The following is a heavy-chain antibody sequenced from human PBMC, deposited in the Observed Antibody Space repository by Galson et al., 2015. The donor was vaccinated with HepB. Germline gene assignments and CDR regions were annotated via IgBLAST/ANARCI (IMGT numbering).Heavy chain of an antibody. CDR3: ARSGVVRGVMPGY. V-gene: IGHV3-33*01. Sequence: SLRLSCAASGFTFSSYGMHWVRQAPGKGLEWVAVIWYDGSNKYYADSVKGRFTISRDNSKNTLYLQMNSLRAEDTAVYYCARSGVVRGVMPGYWGQGTLVTVSS. CDR1: GFTFSSYG. J-gene: IGHJ4*02. D-gene: IGHD3-10*01. CDR2: IWYDGSNK.